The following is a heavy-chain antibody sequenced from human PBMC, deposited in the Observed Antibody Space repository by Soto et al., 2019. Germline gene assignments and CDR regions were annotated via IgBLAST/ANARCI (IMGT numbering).Heavy chain of an antibody. CDR3: ARHQLRFLEWSYFDY. V-gene: IGHV4-39*01. CDR1: GGSITSSGFS. J-gene: IGHJ4*02. Sequence: QLQLQESGPGLVKPSETLSLSCTVSGGSITSSGFSWDWILQPPGKGLEWIGSFYYSGKTYYNACLESRVTISADTSKNQFSLKLTSLTAADTAVYYCARHQLRFLEWSYFDYWGQGSLVTVSS. D-gene: IGHD3-3*01. CDR2: FYYSGKT.